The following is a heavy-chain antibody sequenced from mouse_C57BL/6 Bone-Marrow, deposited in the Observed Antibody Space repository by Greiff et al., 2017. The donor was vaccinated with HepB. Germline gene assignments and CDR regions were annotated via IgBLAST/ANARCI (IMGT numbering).Heavy chain of an antibody. D-gene: IGHD4-1*01. J-gene: IGHJ2*01. CDR1: GYTFTDDN. V-gene: IGHV1-22*01. Sequence: EVQLQQSGPELVQPGASVKMSCKASGYTFTDDNMPWVKQSHGTSLEWIGYINPNNGGTSYNQKFKGKATLTVHKSSSTAYMELRSLTSEDSAVYYGANLTGTDYWGQGTTLTVSS. CDR2: INPNNGGT. CDR3: ANLTGTDY.